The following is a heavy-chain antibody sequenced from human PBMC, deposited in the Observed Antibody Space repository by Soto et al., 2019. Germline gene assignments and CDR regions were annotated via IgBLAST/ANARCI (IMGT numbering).Heavy chain of an antibody. CDR2: IYYSGST. Sequence: SETLSLTCTVSGGSISSGGYYWSWIRQHPGKGLEWIGYIYYSGSTYYNPSLKSRVTISVDTSKNQFSLKLSSVTAADTAVYYCVNGGCSGGSCYPWISWFDPWGQGTLVTVSS. CDR3: VNGGCSGGSCYPWISWFDP. D-gene: IGHD2-15*01. V-gene: IGHV4-31*03. CDR1: GGSISSGGYY. J-gene: IGHJ5*02.